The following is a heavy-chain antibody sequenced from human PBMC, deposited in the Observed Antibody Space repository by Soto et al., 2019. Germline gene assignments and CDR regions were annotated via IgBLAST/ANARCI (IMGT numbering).Heavy chain of an antibody. CDR2: ISSSSTYI. V-gene: IGHV3-21*01. D-gene: IGHD3-10*01. CDR3: ARVAGTDMVLYMDV. Sequence: EVQLVESGGGLVKPGGSLRLSCAASGFTFSTYSMNWVRQAPGKGLEWVSSISSSSTYIYYADSVKGRCTISRDNAKKSLYLQMNSLRAEDTAVYYCARVAGTDMVLYMDVWGKGTTVTVSS. CDR1: GFTFSTYS. J-gene: IGHJ6*03.